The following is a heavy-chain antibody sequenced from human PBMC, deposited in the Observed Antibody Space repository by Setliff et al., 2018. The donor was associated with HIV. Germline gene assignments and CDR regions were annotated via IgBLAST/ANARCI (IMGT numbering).Heavy chain of an antibody. J-gene: IGHJ6*03. D-gene: IGHD3-22*01. V-gene: IGHV3-23*01. Sequence: GGSLRLSCAASELTFSNYAMTWVRQAPGKGLEWVSSLSGSGGSTYYADSVKGRFNISRDNSKNTLYLRMNSLRAEDTSLYYCARGGEYYSDSGGIYYYMDVWGKGTTVTVSS. CDR1: ELTFSNYA. CDR2: LSGSGGST. CDR3: ARGGEYYSDSGGIYYYMDV.